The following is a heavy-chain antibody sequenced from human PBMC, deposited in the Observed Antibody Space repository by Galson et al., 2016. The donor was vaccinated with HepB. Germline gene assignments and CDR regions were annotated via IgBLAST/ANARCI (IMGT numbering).Heavy chain of an antibody. CDR2: ISYGGRNE. V-gene: IGHV3-30*03. J-gene: IGHJ4*02. CDR3: ARNGYSSGWYAY. CDR1: GFSFSTYG. Sequence: SLRLSCAASGFSFSTYGMHWVRQAPGKGLEWVAVISYGGRNEAYADSVKGRFTISRDNSKNTLYLQMDSLRIEDTAVYYCARNGYSSGWYAYWGQGTLVTVSS. D-gene: IGHD6-19*01.